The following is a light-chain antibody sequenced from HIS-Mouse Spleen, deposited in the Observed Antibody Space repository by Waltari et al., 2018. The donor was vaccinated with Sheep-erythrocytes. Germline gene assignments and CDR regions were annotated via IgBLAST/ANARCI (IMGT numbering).Light chain of an antibody. Sequence: DIVMTQSPLSLPVTPGEPASIPCRSSQSLLHSNGYNYLDWYLQKPGQSPQLLIYLGSNRASGVPDRFSGSGSGTDFTLKISRVDAEDVGVYYCMQALQTPFTFGPGTKVDIK. CDR3: MQALQTPFT. J-gene: IGKJ3*01. CDR2: LGS. V-gene: IGKV2-28*01. CDR1: QSLLHSNGYNY.